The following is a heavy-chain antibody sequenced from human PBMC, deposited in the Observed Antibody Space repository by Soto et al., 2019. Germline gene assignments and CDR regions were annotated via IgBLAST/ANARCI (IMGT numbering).Heavy chain of an antibody. Sequence: SETLSLTCAVSGGSISSGGYSWSWIRQPPGKGLVWIGYIYHSGSTYYNPSLKSRVTISEDRSKNQFSLKLSSVTAADTAVYYCDRDRYYYDSSGYRAEYFQHWGQGTRDTVSA. CDR2: IYHSGST. V-gene: IGHV4-30-2*01. CDR1: GGSISSGGYS. J-gene: IGHJ1*01. CDR3: DRDRYYYDSSGYRAEYFQH. D-gene: IGHD3-22*01.